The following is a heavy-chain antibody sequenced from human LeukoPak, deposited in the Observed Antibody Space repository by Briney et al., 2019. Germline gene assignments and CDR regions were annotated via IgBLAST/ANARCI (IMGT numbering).Heavy chain of an antibody. CDR2: ISGSGGST. CDR1: GLTFSSYA. D-gene: IGHD3-22*01. V-gene: IGHV3-23*01. Sequence: PGGSLRLSCAASGLTFSSYAMSWVRQAPGKGLEWVSAISGSGGSTYYADSVKGRFTISRDNSKNTLYLQMNSLRAEDTAVYYCAKEPAYDSSGYYFDYWGQGTLVTVSS. J-gene: IGHJ4*02. CDR3: AKEPAYDSSGYYFDY.